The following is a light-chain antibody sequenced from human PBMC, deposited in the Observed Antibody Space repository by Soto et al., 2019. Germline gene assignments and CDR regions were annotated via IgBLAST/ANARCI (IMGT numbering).Light chain of an antibody. J-gene: IGLJ2*01. CDR1: NIGSKN. V-gene: IGLV3-21*02. CDR3: QVWDSTRDHVI. CDR2: DDR. Sequence: SYELTQPPSVSVAPGQTARITCEGNNIGSKNVHWYQQKPGQAPALVVYDDRGRPSGVPERLSGSNSGNTATLTISRVEARDEADYYCQVWDSTRDHVIFGGGTQLTVL.